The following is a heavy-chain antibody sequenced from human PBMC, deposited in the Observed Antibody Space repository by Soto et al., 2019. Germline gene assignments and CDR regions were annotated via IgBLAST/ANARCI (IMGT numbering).Heavy chain of an antibody. CDR2: ISGSGGST. Sequence: GGSLRLSCAASGFTFSSYAMSWVRQALGKGLEWVSAISGSGGSTYYADSVKGRFTISRDNSKNTLYLQMNSLRAEDTAVYYCAKERDTYYDILTGYYRRYYFDYWGQGTLVTVSS. V-gene: IGHV3-23*01. D-gene: IGHD3-9*01. CDR3: AKERDTYYDILTGYYRRYYFDY. J-gene: IGHJ4*02. CDR1: GFTFSSYA.